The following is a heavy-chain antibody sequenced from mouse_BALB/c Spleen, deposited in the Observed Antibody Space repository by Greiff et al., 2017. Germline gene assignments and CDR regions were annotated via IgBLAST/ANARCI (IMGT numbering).Heavy chain of an antibody. CDR1: GFTFSDYY. Sequence: EVKLVESGGGLVKPGGSLKLSCAASGFTFSDYYMYWVRQTPEKRLEWVATISDGGSYTYYPDSVKGRFTISRDNAKNNLYLQMSSLKSEDTAMYYCARDRGVRRYYAMDYWGQGTSVTVSS. D-gene: IGHD2-14*01. V-gene: IGHV5-4*02. CDR2: ISDGGSYT. CDR3: ARDRGVRRYYAMDY. J-gene: IGHJ4*01.